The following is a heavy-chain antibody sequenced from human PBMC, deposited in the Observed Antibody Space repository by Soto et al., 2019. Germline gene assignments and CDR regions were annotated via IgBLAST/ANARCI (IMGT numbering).Heavy chain of an antibody. CDR3: ASNIAAAGILDY. J-gene: IGHJ4*02. Sequence: PSGTLSLTCTVPGGSISRGGYYWSWIRQHPGKGLEWIGYIYYSGSTYYNPSLKSRVTISVDTSKNQFSLKLSSVTAADTAVYYCASNIAAAGILDYWGQGTLVTVSS. CDR1: GGSISRGGYY. CDR2: IYYSGST. V-gene: IGHV4-31*03. D-gene: IGHD6-13*01.